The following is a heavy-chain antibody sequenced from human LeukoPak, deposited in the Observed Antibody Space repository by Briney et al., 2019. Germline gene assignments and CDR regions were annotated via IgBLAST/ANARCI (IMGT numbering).Heavy chain of an antibody. D-gene: IGHD4-23*01. V-gene: IGHV1-46*01. CDR1: GYTCTSYF. CDR2: INPSGGST. J-gene: IGHJ4*02. CDR3: ATAKFGGNSYFDY. Sequence: ASVKVSCKASGYTCTSYFIHWVRQAPGQGLEWMGIINPSGGSTNYAQKFQGRVTMTRDTSTSTVYMELSSLRSEDTAVYYCATAKFGGNSYFDYWGQGTLVTVSS.